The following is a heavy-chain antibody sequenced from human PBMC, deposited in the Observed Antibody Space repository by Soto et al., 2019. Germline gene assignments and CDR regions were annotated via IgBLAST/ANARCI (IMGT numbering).Heavy chain of an antibody. CDR3: TSNSDSSSLLTGGYYYGVDV. J-gene: IGHJ6*02. CDR2: IRSKANSYAT. CDR1: GFTFSGSA. D-gene: IGHD6-13*01. Sequence: EVQLVESGGGLVQPGGSLKLSCAASGFTFSGSAMHWVRQASGKGLEWVGRIRSKANSYATAYAASVKGRFTISRDDSKNTAYLQMNSLKTEDTAVYYCTSNSDSSSLLTGGYYYGVDVWGQGTTVTVSS. V-gene: IGHV3-73*02.